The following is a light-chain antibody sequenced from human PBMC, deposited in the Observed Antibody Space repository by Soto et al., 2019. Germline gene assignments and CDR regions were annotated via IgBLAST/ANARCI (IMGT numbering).Light chain of an antibody. CDR3: HQYGSAPIT. CDR2: GAS. CDR1: QSVSSSY. J-gene: IGKJ5*01. V-gene: IGKV3-20*01. Sequence: EKVLEQSPGALSLTPGERATLSYMASQSVSSSYLAWYQQKPGQAPRLLIYGASSRATGIPDRFSGSGSGTDFALPTSRLEPEDFAVYYCHQYGSAPITFGQGTRLEN.